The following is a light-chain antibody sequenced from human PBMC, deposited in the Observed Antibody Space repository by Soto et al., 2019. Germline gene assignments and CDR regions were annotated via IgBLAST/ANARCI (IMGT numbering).Light chain of an antibody. V-gene: IGKV3-20*01. CDR2: GAS. J-gene: IGKJ1*01. CDR3: QQYNNWPWT. Sequence: EIVLTQTPGTLSLSPGERATLSCRASQSVYIGYLAWYQQTPGQSPRLLIYGASSRATGIPDRFSGSGSGTDFTLTISSLQSEDFAVYYCQQYNNWPWTFGQGTKVDI. CDR1: QSVYIGY.